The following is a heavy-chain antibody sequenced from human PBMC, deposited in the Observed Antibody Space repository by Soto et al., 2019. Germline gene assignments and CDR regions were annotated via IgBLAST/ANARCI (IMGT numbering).Heavy chain of an antibody. CDR2: SHYSGTT. CDR1: GGSIGSSDYY. J-gene: IGHJ5*02. CDR3: TRRIDTEFDP. Sequence: QMQLQESGPGLVKPSETLSLTCTVSGGSIGSSDYYWGWIRQPPGRGLEWIGSSHYSGTTYYNPALKSRVTISIDTSRNNFCLKLIAVTAADSAVYYCTRRIDTEFDPWGQGTLVTVSS. V-gene: IGHV4-39*02.